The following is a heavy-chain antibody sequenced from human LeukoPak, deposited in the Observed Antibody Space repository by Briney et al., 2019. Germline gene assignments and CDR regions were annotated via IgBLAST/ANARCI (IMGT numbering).Heavy chain of an antibody. J-gene: IGHJ4*02. CDR2: IYYSGST. Sequence: SETLSPTCTVSGGSISSYYLSWIRQPPGKGLEWIGYIYYSGSTNYNPSLKSRVTISVDTSKNQFSLKLSSVTDADTAVYYCARDCTSGWYFDYWGQGTLVTVSS. D-gene: IGHD6-19*01. CDR1: GGSISSYY. CDR3: ARDCTSGWYFDY. V-gene: IGHV4-59*01.